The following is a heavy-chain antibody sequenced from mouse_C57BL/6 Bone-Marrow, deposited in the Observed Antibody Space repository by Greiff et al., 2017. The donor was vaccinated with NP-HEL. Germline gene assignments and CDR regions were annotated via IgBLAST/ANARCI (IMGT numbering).Heavy chain of an antibody. J-gene: IGHJ3*01. CDR2: IYPRDGST. CDR1: GYTFTDHT. CDR3: ASPAMVTTPWFAD. Sequence: VQLQQSDAELVKPGASVKISCKVSGYTFTDHTIHWMKQRPEQGLEWIGYIYPRDGSTKYNEKLKGKATLTADKSSSTAYMQLNSLTSEDSAVDFCASPAMVTTPWFADWGQGTLVTVSA. D-gene: IGHD2-9*01. V-gene: IGHV1-78*01.